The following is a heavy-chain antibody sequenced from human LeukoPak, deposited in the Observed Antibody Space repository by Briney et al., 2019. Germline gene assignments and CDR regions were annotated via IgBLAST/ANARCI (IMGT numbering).Heavy chain of an antibody. D-gene: IGHD5-18*01. CDR1: GFTLSSYA. CDR3: ARSGYSYGYDFDY. V-gene: IGHV3-20*04. CDR2: INWNGGST. Sequence: GGSLRLSCAASGFTLSSYAMSWVRQAPGKGLEWVSGINWNGGSTGYADSVKGRFTISRDNAKNSLYLQMNSLRAEDTALYYCARSGYSYGYDFDYWGQGTLVTVSS. J-gene: IGHJ4*02.